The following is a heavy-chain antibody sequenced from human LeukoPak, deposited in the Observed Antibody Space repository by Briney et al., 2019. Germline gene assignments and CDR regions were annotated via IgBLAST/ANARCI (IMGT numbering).Heavy chain of an antibody. CDR1: GYSFTSYW. CDR2: IDPSDSYT. D-gene: IGHD2-15*01. V-gene: IGHV5-10-1*01. J-gene: IGHJ6*04. CDR3: ARLPRIRYYYGMDV. Sequence: GESLKISCKGSGYSFTSYWISWVRQMPGKGLEWMGRIDPSDSYTNYGPSFQGHVTISADKSISTAYLQWSSLKVSDTAMYYCARLPRIRYYYGMDVWGKGTTVTVSS.